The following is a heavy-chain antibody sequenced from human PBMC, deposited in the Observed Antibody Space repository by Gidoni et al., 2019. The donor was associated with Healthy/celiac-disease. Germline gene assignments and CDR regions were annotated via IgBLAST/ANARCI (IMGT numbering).Heavy chain of an antibody. CDR3: ARGWDSVWGALDY. CDR1: GYTFTSYD. Sequence: QVQLVQSGAEVKKPGASVTVSCKASGYTFTSYDINWVRQATGQGLEWMGWMNTNRGNTGYAQKVQGRVTITRNTSISTADMELSSLRSEDTAVYYCARGWDSVWGALDYWGQGTLVTVSS. J-gene: IGHJ4*02. D-gene: IGHD3-16*01. V-gene: IGHV1-8*03. CDR2: MNTNRGNT.